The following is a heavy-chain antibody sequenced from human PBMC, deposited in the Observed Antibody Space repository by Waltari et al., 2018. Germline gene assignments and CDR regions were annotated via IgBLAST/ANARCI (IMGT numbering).Heavy chain of an antibody. CDR2: IIPIFGTA. D-gene: IGHD2-2*01. CDR3: ARDARGMALVPAAMGNWFDP. V-gene: IGHV1-69*13. J-gene: IGHJ5*02. CDR1: GGTFSSYA. Sequence: QVQLVQSGAEVKKPGSSVKVSCKASGGTFSSYAISWVRQAPGQGLEWMGRIIPIFGTANYAQKFQGRVTITADKSTSTAYMELSSLRSEDTAVYYCARDARGMALVPAAMGNWFDPWGQGTLVTVSS.